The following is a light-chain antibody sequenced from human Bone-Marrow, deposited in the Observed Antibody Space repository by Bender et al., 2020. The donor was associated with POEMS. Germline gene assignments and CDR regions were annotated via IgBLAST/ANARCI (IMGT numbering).Light chain of an antibody. CDR2: RSD. CDR1: SSNIGSNH. J-gene: IGLJ2*01. CDR3: CSYAGSNTLV. V-gene: IGLV1-47*01. Sequence: QSVLTQPPSASGTPGQRVTISCSGSSSNIGSNHVYWYQQFAGTAPKLLIYRSDQRPSGVSNRFSGSKSGNTASLTISGLQAEDEADYHCCSYAGSNTLVFGGGTKVTVL.